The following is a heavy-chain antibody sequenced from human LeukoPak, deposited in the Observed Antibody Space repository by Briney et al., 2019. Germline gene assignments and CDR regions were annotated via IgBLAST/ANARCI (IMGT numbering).Heavy chain of an antibody. CDR2: MNPNSGNI. CDR1: GYTFTSYD. Sequence: ASVKVSCKASGYTFTSYDINWVRQAAGQGLEWMGWMNPNSGNIGYAQKFQGRVTMTRNTSISTAYMELSSLRSEDTAVYYCARGRRSGIAAAGNFDYWGQGTLVTVSS. D-gene: IGHD6-13*01. V-gene: IGHV1-8*01. J-gene: IGHJ4*02. CDR3: ARGRRSGIAAAGNFDY.